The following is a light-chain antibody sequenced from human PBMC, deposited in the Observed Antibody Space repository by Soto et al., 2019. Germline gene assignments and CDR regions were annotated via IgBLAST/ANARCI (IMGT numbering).Light chain of an antibody. CDR3: SSYAGSMNLI. CDR1: SSDVGGHNH. Sequence: QSVLTQPPSASGSPGQSVTISCTGSSSDVGGHNHVSWYQQHPGKAPKIMIYEVSKRPSGVPDRFSGSKSVNTASLTVSGLQAEDEADYYCSSYAGSMNLIFGGGTKLTVL. CDR2: EVS. V-gene: IGLV2-8*01. J-gene: IGLJ2*01.